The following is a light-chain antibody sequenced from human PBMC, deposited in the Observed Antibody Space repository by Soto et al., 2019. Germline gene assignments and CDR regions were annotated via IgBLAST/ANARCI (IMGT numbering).Light chain of an antibody. CDR1: QSVDNNY. CDR2: DVS. V-gene: IGKV3D-20*01. Sequence: EIVLTQSPATLSLSPGESATLSCGASQSVDNNYLTWYQHKPGLAPRLLMYDVSSRATGVPDRFSGSGSGTAFTLTISRLEPEDSAVYYCQQYGDSTWTFGQGTKVDIK. CDR3: QQYGDSTWT. J-gene: IGKJ1*01.